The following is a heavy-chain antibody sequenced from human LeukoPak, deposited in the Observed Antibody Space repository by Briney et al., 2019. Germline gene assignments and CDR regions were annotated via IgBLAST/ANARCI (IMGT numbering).Heavy chain of an antibody. CDR1: GYTFTDYN. J-gene: IGHJ3*02. CDR2: ISAYNGNT. Sequence: ASVKVSCKTSGYTFTDYNLHWVRQAPGQGLEWMGWISAYNGNTNYAQKLQGRVTMTTDTSTSTAYMELRSLRSDDTAVYYCASLWDRDIQREVGAFDIWGQGTMVTVSS. V-gene: IGHV1-18*04. D-gene: IGHD5-18*01. CDR3: ASLWDRDIQREVGAFDI.